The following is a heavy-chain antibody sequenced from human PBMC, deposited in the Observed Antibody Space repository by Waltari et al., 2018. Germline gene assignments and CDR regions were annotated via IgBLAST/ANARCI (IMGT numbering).Heavy chain of an antibody. V-gene: IGHV4-39*07. CDR1: GGSISSSSYY. Sequence: QLQLQESGPGLVKPSETLSLTCTVSGGSISSSSYYWGWIRQPPGKGLEWIGSIYYSGSTYERPWRNGQGARAGWSSKNQCGVKRRDKNEADARGCDGARGPHTGFWSGCERGYIDVWGKGTTVTISS. CDR2: IYYSGST. J-gene: IGHJ6*03. D-gene: IGHD3-3*01. CDR3: ARGPHTGFWSGCERGYIDV.